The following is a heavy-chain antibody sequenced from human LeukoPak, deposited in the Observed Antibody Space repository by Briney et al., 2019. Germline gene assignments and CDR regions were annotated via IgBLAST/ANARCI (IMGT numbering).Heavy chain of an antibody. CDR3: ARTPGYYYDSSGYYSSPFDY. CDR1: GGTFSSYA. Sequence: VASVKVSCKASGGTFSSYAISWVRQAPGQGLEWMGRIIPILGIANYAQKFQGRVTITADKSTSTAYMELSSLRSEDTAVYYCARTPGYYYDSSGYYSSPFDYWGQGTLVTVSS. CDR2: IIPILGIA. D-gene: IGHD3-22*01. V-gene: IGHV1-69*04. J-gene: IGHJ4*02.